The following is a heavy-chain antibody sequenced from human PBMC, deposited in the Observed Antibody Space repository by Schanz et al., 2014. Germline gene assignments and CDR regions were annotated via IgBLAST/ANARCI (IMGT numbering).Heavy chain of an antibody. D-gene: IGHD3-9*01. CDR1: GYTFTTYA. Sequence: QVQLVQSGAEVKKPGASVRVSCTASGYTFTTYAMSWVRQAPGQGLEWVGWISVYTGNTKYGQKVQGRVTMTADTSTNTAYMELRSLRSDDTAVYYCAKAEYDSLTDSYSRLDPWGQGTLVTVSS. V-gene: IGHV1-18*01. CDR2: ISVYTGNT. CDR3: AKAEYDSLTDSYSRLDP. J-gene: IGHJ5*02.